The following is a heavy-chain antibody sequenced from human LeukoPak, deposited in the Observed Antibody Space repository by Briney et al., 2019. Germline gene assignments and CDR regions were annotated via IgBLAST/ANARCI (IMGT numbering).Heavy chain of an antibody. J-gene: IGHJ4*02. V-gene: IGHV1-2*02. CDR2: INPNSGGT. D-gene: IGHD6-13*01. CDR1: GYTFTGYY. CDR3: ARVRIAAAGTPYDY. Sequence: GASVKVSCKASGYTFTGYYMHWVRQAPGQGLEWMGWINPNSGGTNYAQKFQGRVTMTRDMSISTAYMELSRLRSDDTAVYYCARVRIAAAGTPYDYWGQGTLVTVSS.